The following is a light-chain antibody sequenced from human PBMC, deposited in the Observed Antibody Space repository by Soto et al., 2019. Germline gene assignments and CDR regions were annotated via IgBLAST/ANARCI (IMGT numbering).Light chain of an antibody. CDR1: RSYTGAGSD. J-gene: IGLJ3*02. CDR3: QSFDTSLRGWV. CDR2: SNT. Sequence: QTVVTQPPSVSGAPGQRVTISCTGTRSYTGAGSDVHWYQQHPGTAPKYLIYSNTNRPSGVPDRFSGSKSGTSASLAISGLQAEDEADYFCQSFDTSLRGWVFGGGTQLTVL. V-gene: IGLV1-40*01.